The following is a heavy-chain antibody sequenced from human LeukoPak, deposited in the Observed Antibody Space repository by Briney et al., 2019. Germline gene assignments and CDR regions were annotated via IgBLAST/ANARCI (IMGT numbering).Heavy chain of an antibody. CDR3: AKDWARARDYYYYMDV. CDR2: IWYDGSNK. D-gene: IGHD3-16*01. Sequence: PGASLRLSCAASGFTFSSYGMHWVRQAPGKGLEWVAVIWYDGSNKYYADSVKGRFTISRDNSKNTLYLQMNSLRAEDTAVYYCAKDWARARDYYYYMDVWGKGTTVTVSS. J-gene: IGHJ6*03. V-gene: IGHV3-33*06. CDR1: GFTFSSYG.